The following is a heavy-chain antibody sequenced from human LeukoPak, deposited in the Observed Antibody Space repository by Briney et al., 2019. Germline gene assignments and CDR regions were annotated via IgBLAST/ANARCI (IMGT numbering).Heavy chain of an antibody. CDR1: GFKLADYD. D-gene: IGHD3-3*01. CDR2: INWGGGST. Sequence: PGGSLRLSCAASGFKLADYDIIWVRQAPGKGLEWVSAINWGGGSTSFADSVKGRFTISRDNAKNSLYLEMNSLRADDTAFYHCARGGYSFWSGYYSEPYYYMDVWGNGTTVTVSS. J-gene: IGHJ6*03. V-gene: IGHV3-20*01. CDR3: ARGGYSFWSGYYSEPYYYMDV.